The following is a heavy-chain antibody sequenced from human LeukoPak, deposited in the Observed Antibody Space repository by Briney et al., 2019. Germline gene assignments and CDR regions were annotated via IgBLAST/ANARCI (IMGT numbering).Heavy chain of an antibody. CDR1: GFTFSSYW. CDR3: ARDGSGNRYYYYGMDV. V-gene: IGHV3-7*04. J-gene: IGHJ6*02. D-gene: IGHD2-15*01. CDR2: IKKDGSEK. Sequence: PGGSLRLSCAASGFTFSSYWMSWVRQAPGKGLEWVANIKKDGSEKYYVDSVKGRFTISRDNAKNSLYLQMNSLRAEDTAVYYCARDGSGNRYYYYGMDVWGQGTTVTVSS.